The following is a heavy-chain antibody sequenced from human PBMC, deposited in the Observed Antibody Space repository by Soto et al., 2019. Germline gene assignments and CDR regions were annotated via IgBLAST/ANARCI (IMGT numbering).Heavy chain of an antibody. CDR3: ARRVSSGWHYYFDY. Sequence: PSETLSLTCTVSGGSISSSSYYWGWIRQPPGKGLGWIGSIYYSGSTYYNPSLKSRVTISVDTSKNQFSLKLSSVTAADTAVYYCARRVSSGWHYYFDYWGQGTLVNVSS. V-gene: IGHV4-39*01. CDR1: GGSISSSSYY. D-gene: IGHD6-19*01. J-gene: IGHJ4*02. CDR2: IYYSGST.